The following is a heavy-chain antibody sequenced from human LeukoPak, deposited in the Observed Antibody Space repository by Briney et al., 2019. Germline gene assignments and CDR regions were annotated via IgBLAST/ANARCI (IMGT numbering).Heavy chain of an antibody. D-gene: IGHD5-12*01. CDR3: ARVPGSTDYRGYQYWFFDL. V-gene: IGHV5-51*01. CDR2: THPGNSDT. Sequence: GESLKISCKGSGYSFTNYWVAWVPQMPGRGREWTGVTHPGNSDTRYSTSFQGQVTISADKSITTAYLQWITLKTSDTAIYYCARVPGSTDYRGYQYWFFDLWGRGTLVAVSS. CDR1: GYSFTNYW. J-gene: IGHJ2*01.